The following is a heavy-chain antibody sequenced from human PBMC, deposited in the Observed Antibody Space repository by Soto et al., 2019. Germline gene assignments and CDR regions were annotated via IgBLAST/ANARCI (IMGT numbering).Heavy chain of an antibody. D-gene: IGHD3-16*01. Sequence: QVQLVQSRAEVKNPGASVKVSCKASGYSFTRYGIAWARQAPGQGLEWMGWINTYNGNTNYAQNLQGRVTLTTDTSTRTAYMELTSLRSNDAVIYYCAMVDVYVTPSPQDVWGQGTTVIVSS. CDR1: GYSFTRYG. V-gene: IGHV1-18*01. CDR3: AMVDVYVTPSPQDV. J-gene: IGHJ6*02. CDR2: INTYNGNT.